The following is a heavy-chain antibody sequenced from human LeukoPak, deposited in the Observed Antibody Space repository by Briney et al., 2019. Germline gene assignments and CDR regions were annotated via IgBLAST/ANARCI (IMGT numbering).Heavy chain of an antibody. Sequence: GGSLRLSCAASGFTFSSYSMNWVRQAPGKGLEWVSSISSSSSYIYYADSVKGRFTISRDNAKNSLYLQMNSLRAEDTAVYYCARDGTVGMRDYWGQGTLVTVSS. CDR2: ISSSSSYI. D-gene: IGHD1-1*01. CDR1: GFTFSSYS. CDR3: ARDGTVGMRDY. J-gene: IGHJ4*02. V-gene: IGHV3-21*01.